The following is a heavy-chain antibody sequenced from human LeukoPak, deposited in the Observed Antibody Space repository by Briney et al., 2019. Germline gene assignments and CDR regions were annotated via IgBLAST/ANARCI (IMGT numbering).Heavy chain of an antibody. CDR3: AKNGIVVVPQTAFLDY. V-gene: IGHV3-23*01. J-gene: IGHJ4*02. CDR1: GFTFSSYA. CDR2: ISGSGGST. Sequence: PGGSLRLSCAASGFTFSSYAMSWVRQAPGKGLEWVSAISGSGGSTYYADSVKGRFTISRDNSKNTLYLQMNSLRAEDTAVYYCAKNGIVVVPQTAFLDYWGQGTLVTVSS. D-gene: IGHD2-2*01.